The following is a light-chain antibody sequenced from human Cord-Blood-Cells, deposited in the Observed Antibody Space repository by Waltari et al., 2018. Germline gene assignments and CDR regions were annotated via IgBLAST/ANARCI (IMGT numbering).Light chain of an antibody. CDR2: WAS. CDR3: QQYYSTPFT. J-gene: IGKJ3*01. CDR1: QSVSSN. V-gene: IGKV4-1*01. Sequence: EIVMTQSPATLSVSPGERATLSCRASQSVSSNLAWYQQKPGQPPKLLIYWASTRESGVPDRFSGSGSGTDFTLTISSLQAEDVAVYYCQQYYSTPFTFGPGTKVDIK.